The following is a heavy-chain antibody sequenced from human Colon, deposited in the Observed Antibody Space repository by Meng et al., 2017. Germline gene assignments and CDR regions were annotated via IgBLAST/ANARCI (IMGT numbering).Heavy chain of an antibody. D-gene: IGHD7-27*01. CDR3: AKDGDLGFTDFDY. V-gene: IGHV3-30*01. J-gene: IGHJ4*02. CDR2: ISKDGNKQ. Sequence: GGSLRPSCAVSGFTFSSYAVHWVRQSAGKGLEWVAVISKDGNKQYYADSVKGRFTFSRDNAKNTLYLQMNSLRVEDPALYYCAKDGDLGFTDFDYWGQGTLVTVSS. CDR1: GFTFSSYA.